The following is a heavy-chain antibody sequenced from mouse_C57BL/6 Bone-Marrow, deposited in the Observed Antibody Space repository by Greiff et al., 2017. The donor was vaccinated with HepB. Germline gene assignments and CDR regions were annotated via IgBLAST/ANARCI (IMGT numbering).Heavy chain of an antibody. CDR3: ARPDYYGSTHWYFDV. CDR2: ISSGGSYT. Sequence: EVKLMESGGDLVKPGGSLKLSCAASGFTFSSYGMSWVRQTPDKRLEWVATISSGGSYTYYPDSVKGRFTISRDNAKNTRYLQMSSLKSEDTAMYYCARPDYYGSTHWYFDVWGTGTTVTVSS. D-gene: IGHD1-1*01. V-gene: IGHV5-6*01. CDR1: GFTFSSYG. J-gene: IGHJ1*03.